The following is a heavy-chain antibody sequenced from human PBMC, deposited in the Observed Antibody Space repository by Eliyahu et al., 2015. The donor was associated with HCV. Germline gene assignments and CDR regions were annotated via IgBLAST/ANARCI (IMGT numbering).Heavy chain of an antibody. D-gene: IGHD5-12*01. J-gene: IGHJ6*02. CDR2: IRSKTYGGTT. CDR1: GFTFGDYA. V-gene: IGHV3-49*05. Sequence: EVQLVESGGGLVKPGRSLRLSCTASGFTFGDYAMSWFRQAPGKGLEWVGFIRSKTYGGTTEYAASVKGRFTISRDDSKSIAYLQMNSLKTEDTAVYYCTSTPLRHSGYDWDLYGMDVWGQGTTVTVSS. CDR3: TSTPLRHSGYDWDLYGMDV.